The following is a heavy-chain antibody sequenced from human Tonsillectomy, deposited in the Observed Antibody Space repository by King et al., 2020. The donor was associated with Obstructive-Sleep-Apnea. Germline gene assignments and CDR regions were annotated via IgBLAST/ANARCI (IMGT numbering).Heavy chain of an antibody. V-gene: IGHV4-39*07. CDR1: GGSSSSSSYY. J-gene: IGHJ4*02. Sequence: QLQESGPGLVKPSETLSLTCTVSGGSSSSSSYYSGWILQPPGKELEWIGSIYYNGSTYYKPSLKSRDTISVDKAKNQFSLRLCSVTAADTAVYYCARGGDGTLAYCGGDCYPGFDYWGQGTLVTVSS. CDR3: ARGGDGTLAYCGGDCYPGFDY. CDR2: IYYNGST. D-gene: IGHD2-21*02.